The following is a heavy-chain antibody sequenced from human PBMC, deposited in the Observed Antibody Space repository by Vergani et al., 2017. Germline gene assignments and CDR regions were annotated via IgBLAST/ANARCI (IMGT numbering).Heavy chain of an antibody. Sequence: EVQLVESGGGLVKPGGSLRLSCAASGFTFSSYSMNWVRQAPGKVLEWVSSISSSSSYIYYADSVKGRFTISRDNAKNSLYLQMNSLRAEDTAVYYCAREANLRFLEWLLSDAFDIWGQGTMVTVSS. D-gene: IGHD3-3*01. CDR1: GFTFSSYS. V-gene: IGHV3-21*01. CDR3: AREANLRFLEWLLSDAFDI. CDR2: ISSSSSYI. J-gene: IGHJ3*02.